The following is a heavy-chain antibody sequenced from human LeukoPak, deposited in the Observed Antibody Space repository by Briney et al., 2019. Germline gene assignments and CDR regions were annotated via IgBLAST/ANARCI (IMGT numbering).Heavy chain of an antibody. CDR2: ISGSGGST. D-gene: IGHD2-15*01. J-gene: IGHJ5*02. CDR3: AKGARVVGRTRNWFDP. V-gene: IGHV3-23*01. CDR1: GFTFSSYA. Sequence: GGSQRLSCAASGFTFSSYAMSWVRQAPGKGLEWVSAISGSGGSTYYADSVKGRFTISRDNSKNTLYLQMNSLRAEDTAVYYCAKGARVVGRTRNWFDPWGQGTLVTVSS.